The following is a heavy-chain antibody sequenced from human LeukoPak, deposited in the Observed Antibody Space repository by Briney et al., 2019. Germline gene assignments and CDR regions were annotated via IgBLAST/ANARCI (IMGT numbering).Heavy chain of an antibody. J-gene: IGHJ3*02. D-gene: IGHD7-27*01. CDR1: GGSISSSSYY. Sequence: SETLSLTCTVSGGSISSSSYYWGWIRQPPGKGLEWIGGIYYSGSTYYNPSLKSRVTISVDTSKNQFSLKLSSVTAADTAVYYCARDPWGTDAFDIWGQGTMVTVSS. CDR3: ARDPWGTDAFDI. V-gene: IGHV4-39*07. CDR2: IYYSGST.